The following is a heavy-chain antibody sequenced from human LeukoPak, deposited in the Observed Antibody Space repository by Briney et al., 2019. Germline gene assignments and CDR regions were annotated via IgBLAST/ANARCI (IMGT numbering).Heavy chain of an antibody. CDR2: IYYSGST. Sequence: GSLRLSCAASGFTFSDYYMSWIRQPPGKGLEWIGYIYYSGSTNYNPSLKSRVTISVDTSKNQFSLKLSSVTAADTAVYYCARDRGSGSYNYWGQGTLVTVSS. CDR1: GFTFSDYY. CDR3: ARDRGSGSYNY. J-gene: IGHJ4*02. V-gene: IGHV4-59*01. D-gene: IGHD1-26*01.